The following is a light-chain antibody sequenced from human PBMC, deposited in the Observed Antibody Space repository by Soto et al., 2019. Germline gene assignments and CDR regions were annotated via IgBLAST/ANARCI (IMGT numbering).Light chain of an antibody. V-gene: IGKV1-9*01. CDR1: QVISTY. Sequence: DIQLTQSPSFLSASVGDRVTVTCRASQVISTYLAWYQQKPGKAPKLLIFAVSSLQSGVPSRFSGSGSGTEFTLTLSSLQPEDFGTYFCQQHDSYPRLSFGPGTKWISN. J-gene: IGKJ3*01. CDR2: AVS. CDR3: QQHDSYPRLS.